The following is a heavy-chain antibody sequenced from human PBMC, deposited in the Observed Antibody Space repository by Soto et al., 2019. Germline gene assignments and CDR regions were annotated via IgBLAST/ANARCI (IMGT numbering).Heavy chain of an antibody. D-gene: IGHD6-13*01. CDR3: ARCEGIADYYYYMDG. CDR1: GGSFSDYY. Sequence: PSETLSLTCAVYGGSFSDYYWSWIRQPPGKGLEWIGEINHSGGTNYNPSLKSRVTISVDTSKNQFSLKLSSVTAADTAVYYCARCEGIADYYYYMDGWGKGTTVTVSS. V-gene: IGHV4-34*01. J-gene: IGHJ6*03. CDR2: INHSGGT.